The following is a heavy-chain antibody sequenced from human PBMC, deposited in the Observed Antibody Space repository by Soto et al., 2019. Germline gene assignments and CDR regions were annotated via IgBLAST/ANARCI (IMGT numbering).Heavy chain of an antibody. V-gene: IGHV3-33*05. CDR1: GFTFSAYG. CDR2: ISFDSRDK. D-gene: IGHD2-21*02. Sequence: QVQLVESGGGVVQPGRSLRLSCAASGFTFSAYGIHWVRQAPGKGLDWVATISFDSRDKLYVDSMNGRLTISRENSRNTVYLQMDSLRAEDTAVYHCARVCGGDCGNAFDVWGQGTVVAVSS. CDR3: ARVCGGDCGNAFDV. J-gene: IGHJ3*01.